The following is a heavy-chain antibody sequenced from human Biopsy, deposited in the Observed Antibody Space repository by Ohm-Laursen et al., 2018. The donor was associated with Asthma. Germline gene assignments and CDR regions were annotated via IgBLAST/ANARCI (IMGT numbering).Heavy chain of an antibody. D-gene: IGHD3-22*01. Sequence: SLRLSCAASGFVFSQCGMHWVRQGPGKGLEWVALVSSDGHNKYYEGSVKGRFTISRDNSRNRLYLQINSLTVEDSAVYFCARQSGQEYGDSIPFDTWGQGTKVAVSS. V-gene: IGHV3-30*03. J-gene: IGHJ3*02. CDR2: VSSDGHNK. CDR3: ARQSGQEYGDSIPFDT. CDR1: GFVFSQCG.